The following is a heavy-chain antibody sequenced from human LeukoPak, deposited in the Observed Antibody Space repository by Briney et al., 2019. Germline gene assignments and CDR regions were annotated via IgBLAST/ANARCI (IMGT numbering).Heavy chain of an antibody. Sequence: GGSLTLSCAASGFTVSSNYMSWVRKAPGKGLEWVSVIYSGCSTYYADFVKGRFTISRDNSKNTLYLQMNSLRAEDTAVYYCARFALWDCSSTSCPDYWGQGTLVTVSS. D-gene: IGHD2-2*01. V-gene: IGHV3-53*01. J-gene: IGHJ4*02. CDR2: IYSGCST. CDR3: ARFALWDCSSTSCPDY. CDR1: GFTVSSNY.